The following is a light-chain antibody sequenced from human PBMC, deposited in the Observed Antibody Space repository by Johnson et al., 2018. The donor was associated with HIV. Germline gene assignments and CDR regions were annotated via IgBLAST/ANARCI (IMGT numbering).Light chain of an antibody. CDR1: SSNIGNNY. CDR2: DNN. CDR3: GTWDSSLSAGRYV. Sequence: QSVLTQPPSVSAAPGQKVTISCSGSSSNIGNNYVSWYQQLPGTAPKLLIYDNNKRPSGIPDRFSGSNSGTSATLGITGLQTGDEADYYCGTWDSSLSAGRYVFGTGTKVTVL. V-gene: IGLV1-51*01. J-gene: IGLJ1*01.